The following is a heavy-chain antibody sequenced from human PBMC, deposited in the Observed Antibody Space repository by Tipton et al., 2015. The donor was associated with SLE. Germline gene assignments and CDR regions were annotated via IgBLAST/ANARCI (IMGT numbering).Heavy chain of an antibody. CDR1: GFTFSSYS. CDR3: AREFLPVRLRYFDWLPLVE. D-gene: IGHD3-9*01. J-gene: IGHJ4*02. V-gene: IGHV3-21*01. CDR2: ISSSSNYI. Sequence: GSLRLSCAASGFTFSSYSMNWVRQAPGKGLEWVSSISSSSNYIYYADSVKGRFTISRDNAKNSLYLQVNSLRAEDTAVYYCAREFLPVRLRYFDWLPLVEWGQGTLVTVSS.